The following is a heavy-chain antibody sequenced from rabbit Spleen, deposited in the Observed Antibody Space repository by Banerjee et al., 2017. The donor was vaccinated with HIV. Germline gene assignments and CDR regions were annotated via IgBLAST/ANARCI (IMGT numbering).Heavy chain of an antibody. CDR1: GFDFSRGYD. D-gene: IGHD1-1*01. V-gene: IGHV1S47*01. CDR2: IVPIFGVT. CDR3: VRDRDASNSGYFKLDL. Sequence: QEQLVESGGGLVQPEGSLTLTCKASGFDFSRGYDMCWVRQAPGRGLEWIGYIVPIFGVTYYANWVNGRFTISSHNAQNTLYLQMTSLTAADTATYFCVRDRDASNSGYFKLDLWGPGTLVTVS. J-gene: IGHJ6*01.